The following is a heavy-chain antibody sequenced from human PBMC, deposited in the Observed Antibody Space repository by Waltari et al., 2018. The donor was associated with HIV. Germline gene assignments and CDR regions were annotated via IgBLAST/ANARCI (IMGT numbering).Heavy chain of an antibody. J-gene: IGHJ3*01. D-gene: IGHD4-17*01. CDR1: GFTFDSFA. Sequence: PLLESGGGLVQPGGPRRLACVASGFTFDSFAMNRVRQAPGEGLEWLSSISGSGGNKFYADSVKGRISIYRENSKNTVYLQINSLRVDDTAIYYCAKTVPTVTSIFEGFDVWGQGATVTVSS. CDR2: ISGSGGNK. CDR3: AKTVPTVTSIFEGFDV. V-gene: IGHV3-23*01.